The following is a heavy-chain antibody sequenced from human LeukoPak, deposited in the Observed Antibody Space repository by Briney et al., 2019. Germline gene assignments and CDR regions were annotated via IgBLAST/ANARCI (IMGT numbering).Heavy chain of an antibody. CDR3: ARELPRSNSFDY. Sequence: ASVKVSCKASGYTFTSYDINWVRQATGQGLEWMGWMNPNSGNTGYAQKFQGRVTMTKNTSISTAYMELSSLRSEDTAVYYCARELPRSNSFDYWGQGTLVTVSS. J-gene: IGHJ4*02. CDR1: GYTFTSYD. V-gene: IGHV1-8*01. D-gene: IGHD3-10*01. CDR2: MNPNSGNT.